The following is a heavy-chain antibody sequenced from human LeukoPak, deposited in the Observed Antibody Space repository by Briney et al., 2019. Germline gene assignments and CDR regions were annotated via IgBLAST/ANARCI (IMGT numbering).Heavy chain of an antibody. Sequence: GGSLRLSCAASGFTFSSYAMHWVRQAPGKGLEWVAVISYDGSNKYYADSVKGRFTISRDNSKNTLYLQMNSLRAEDTAVYYCARELRRYSSSWYNDYWGQGTLVTVSS. D-gene: IGHD6-13*01. CDR1: GFTFSSYA. J-gene: IGHJ4*02. V-gene: IGHV3-30-3*01. CDR3: ARELRRYSSSWYNDY. CDR2: ISYDGSNK.